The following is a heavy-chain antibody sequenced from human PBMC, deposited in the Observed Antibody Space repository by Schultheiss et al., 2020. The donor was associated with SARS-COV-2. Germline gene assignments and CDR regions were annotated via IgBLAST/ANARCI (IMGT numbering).Heavy chain of an antibody. J-gene: IGHJ5*02. V-gene: IGHV3-73*01. D-gene: IGHD5-18*01. Sequence: GGSLRLSCVTSGFSFSGSGIYWVRQASGKGLEWVGRIRSKARNYATTYAASVKGRFIISRDESRNTSYLQMNSLKIEDTAVYYCTRNSTSSGWFDPWGQGTLVTVSP. CDR1: GFSFSGSG. CDR3: TRNSTSSGWFDP. CDR2: IRSKARNYAT.